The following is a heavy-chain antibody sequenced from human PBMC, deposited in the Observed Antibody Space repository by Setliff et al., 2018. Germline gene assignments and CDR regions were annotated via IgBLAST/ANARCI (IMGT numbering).Heavy chain of an antibody. CDR3: ARTGTTYYYSCMDV. V-gene: IGHV4-59*08. CDR1: GAAISTYY. D-gene: IGHD3-22*01. J-gene: IGHJ6*03. Sequence: LTCAVSGAAISTYYWSWLRQPPGKGLEWIGYVSYGGSTKYNPSLESRVTISLDAPKNQFSLKLTSVTAADTAVYYCARTGTTYYYSCMDVWGKGTTVTVSS. CDR2: VSYGGST.